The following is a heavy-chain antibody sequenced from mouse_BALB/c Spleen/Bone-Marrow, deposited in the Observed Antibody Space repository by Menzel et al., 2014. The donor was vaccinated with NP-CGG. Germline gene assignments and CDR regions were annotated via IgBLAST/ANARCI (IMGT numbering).Heavy chain of an antibody. CDR3: ARGGNGYVGYWYFDV. D-gene: IGHD2-2*01. Sequence: QVQLQQPGAELVKPGASVKLSCKASGYTFTSYWMHWVKQRPGQGLEWIGEIDPSDSYTNYNQKFKGKATLTVDKSSSTAYMQLSSLTSEDSAVYYCARGGNGYVGYWYFDVWGAGTTVTVSS. CDR1: GYTFTSYW. CDR2: IDPSDSYT. J-gene: IGHJ1*01. V-gene: IGHV1-69*02.